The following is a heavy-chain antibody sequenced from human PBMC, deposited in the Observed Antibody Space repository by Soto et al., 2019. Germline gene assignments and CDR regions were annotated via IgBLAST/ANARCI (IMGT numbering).Heavy chain of an antibody. J-gene: IGHJ5*02. D-gene: IGHD5-18*01. Sequence: ASVKVSCKASGYTFTSYGISWVRQAPGQGLEWMGWISAYNGNTNYAQKLQGRVTMTTDTSTSTAYMELRSLRSDDTAVYYCARVRIVDTAMVNWFDPWGQGTLVTVS. V-gene: IGHV1-18*01. CDR2: ISAYNGNT. CDR3: ARVRIVDTAMVNWFDP. CDR1: GYTFTSYG.